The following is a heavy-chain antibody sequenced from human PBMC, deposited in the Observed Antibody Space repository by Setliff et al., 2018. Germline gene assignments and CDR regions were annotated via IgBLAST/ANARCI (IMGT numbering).Heavy chain of an antibody. CDR1: GFTLSGYY. D-gene: IGHD2-21*01. CDR2: ISNGGGAFE. V-gene: IGHV3-11*04. CDR3: ARDWRHKAMDV. Sequence: PGGSLRLSCVASGFTLSGYYMAWVRQSPGKGLEWISYISNGGGAFEYYADSVKGRFTISRDYAKNSLYLQVNSLGAEDTAVYYCARDWRHKAMDVWGQGTTVTVSS. J-gene: IGHJ6*02.